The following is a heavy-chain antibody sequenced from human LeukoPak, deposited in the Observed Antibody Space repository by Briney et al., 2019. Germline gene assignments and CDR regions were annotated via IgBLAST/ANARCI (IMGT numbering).Heavy chain of an antibody. D-gene: IGHD1-26*01. Sequence: GGSLRLSCAASGFTFDDYGMSRVRQAPGKGLEWVSGINWNGGSIGYADSVKGRFTISRDNAKNSLYLQMNSLRAEDTALYYCARDLNAVGATGAWGYYFDYWGQGTLVTVSS. CDR3: ARDLNAVGATGAWGYYFDY. J-gene: IGHJ4*02. CDR1: GFTFDDYG. V-gene: IGHV3-20*04. CDR2: INWNGGSI.